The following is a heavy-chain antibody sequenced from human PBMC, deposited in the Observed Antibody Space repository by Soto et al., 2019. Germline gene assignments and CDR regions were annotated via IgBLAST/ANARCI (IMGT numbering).Heavy chain of an antibody. Sequence: EVQLVESGGGLVQPGGSLRLSCAASGFTFSTYSMNWVRQAPGKGLEWVSYISSSSSTIYYAASVKGRFTISRDNAKNSLYLQMTRLRDEDTAVYYCIGDGGATDWFDPWGQGTLVTVSS. CDR2: ISSSSSTI. D-gene: IGHD3-10*01. CDR3: IGDGGATDWFDP. V-gene: IGHV3-48*02. J-gene: IGHJ5*02. CDR1: GFTFSTYS.